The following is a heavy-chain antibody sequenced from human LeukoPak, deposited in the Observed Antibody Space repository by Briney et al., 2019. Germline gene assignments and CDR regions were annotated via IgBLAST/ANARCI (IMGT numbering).Heavy chain of an antibody. CDR3: ARDVDTAMAGDY. J-gene: IGHJ4*02. Sequence: SVKVSCKASGGTFSSYAISWVRQAPGQGLEWVGRIIPILGIANYAQKFQGRVTITADKSTSTAYMELSSLRSEDTAVYYCARDVDTAMAGDYWGQGTLVTVSS. CDR1: GGTFSSYA. D-gene: IGHD5-18*01. V-gene: IGHV1-69*04. CDR2: IIPILGIA.